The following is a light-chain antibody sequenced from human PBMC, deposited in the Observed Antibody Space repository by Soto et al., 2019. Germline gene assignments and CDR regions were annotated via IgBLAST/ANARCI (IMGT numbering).Light chain of an antibody. CDR2: EVS. J-gene: IGLJ1*01. Sequence: QSVLTQPASVSGSPGQSITISCTGTTSDVGGYDYVSWYQQHPGQAPKLLIYEVSNRPSGVYHRFSGSKSGNTASLSISGLQDEDEADYYCYSFKSGNTPYVFGNGNKVTV. V-gene: IGLV2-14*01. CDR3: YSFKSGNTPYV. CDR1: TSDVGGYDY.